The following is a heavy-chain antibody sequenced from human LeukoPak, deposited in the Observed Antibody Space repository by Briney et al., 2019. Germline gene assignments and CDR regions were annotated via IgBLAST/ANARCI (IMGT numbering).Heavy chain of an antibody. D-gene: IGHD5-24*01. CDR2: IKPGGDST. V-gene: IGHV1-46*01. CDR3: ARVRDGYNDACDV. CDR1: GYTFTNYY. Sequence: GASVKVSCKASGYTFTNYYIHWVRQAPGQGLEWMGVIKPGGDSTSSARIFQGRDYMTSDTSTSTVYMELSGLRSDDTAVYYCARVRDGYNDACDVWGQGTMVTVPS. J-gene: IGHJ3*01.